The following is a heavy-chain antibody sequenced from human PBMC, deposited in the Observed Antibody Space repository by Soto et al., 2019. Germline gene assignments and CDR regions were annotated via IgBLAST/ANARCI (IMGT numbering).Heavy chain of an antibody. CDR1: GFTVSSNY. Sequence: EVQLVESGGGLVQPGGSLRLSCAASGFTVSSNYMSWVRQAPGKGLEWVSLINSGGSIYYADSVKGRFTISSDNSKNTLNLQMNSRRAEDTAVYYCARKGYMDVWGKGTTVTVSS. CDR2: INSGGSI. V-gene: IGHV3-66*01. CDR3: ARKGYMDV. J-gene: IGHJ6*03.